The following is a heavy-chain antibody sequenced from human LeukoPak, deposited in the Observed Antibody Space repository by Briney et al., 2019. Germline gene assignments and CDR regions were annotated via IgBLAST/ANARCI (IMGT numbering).Heavy chain of an antibody. V-gene: IGHV3-66*01. D-gene: IGHD4-17*01. Sequence: GSLRLSCAASGFTVSNNYMNWVRQAPGKGLEWVSVIYSGGSTSYADSVKGRFTISRDNSRNTVSLQMNTLRAEDTAVYYCARAGTYGDYSETFDYWGQGTLVTVSS. CDR3: ARAGTYGDYSETFDY. CDR1: GFTVSNNY. J-gene: IGHJ4*02. CDR2: IYSGGST.